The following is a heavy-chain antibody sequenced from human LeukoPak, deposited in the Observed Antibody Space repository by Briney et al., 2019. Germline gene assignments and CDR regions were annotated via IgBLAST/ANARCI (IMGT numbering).Heavy chain of an antibody. CDR3: ARGYSSSWYPY. J-gene: IGHJ4*01. CDR2: IWYDGSNK. Sequence: GGCPRLSCAASGFTFSSYGMHWVRQAPGKGLEWVAVIWYDGSNKYYADSVKGRFTISRDNSKNTLYLQMNSLRAEDTAVYYCARGYSSSWYPYWGQGTLITVSS. CDR1: GFTFSSYG. D-gene: IGHD6-13*01. V-gene: IGHV3-33*01.